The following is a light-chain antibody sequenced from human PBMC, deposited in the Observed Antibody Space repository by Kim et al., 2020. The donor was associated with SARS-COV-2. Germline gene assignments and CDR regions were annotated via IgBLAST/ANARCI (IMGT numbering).Light chain of an antibody. CDR1: QSVSRF. V-gene: IGKV3-11*01. CDR3: QQRNNWPQN. CDR2: YSS. J-gene: IGKJ2*01. Sequence: SRGKSATPSWGDSQSVSRFIGLDQQKTGQPSRPLHQYSSHKANGIPVRFSGSGSGTDFTLTISSLEPEDFAVDYCQQRNNWPQNFGQGTKLEI.